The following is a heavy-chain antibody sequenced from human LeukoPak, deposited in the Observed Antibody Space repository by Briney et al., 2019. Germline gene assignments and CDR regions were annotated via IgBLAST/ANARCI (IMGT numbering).Heavy chain of an antibody. CDR1: GYTFTSYG. J-gene: IGHJ5*02. D-gene: IGHD2-21*01. Sequence: ASVKVSCKASGYTFTSYGISWVRQAPGQGLEWMGWISAYNGNTNYAQKLQGRVTTTTDTSTSTAYMELRSLRSDDTAVYYCARDREEFNCGGDCYSSGWFDPWGQGTLVTVSS. CDR2: ISAYNGNT. V-gene: IGHV1-18*01. CDR3: ARDREEFNCGGDCYSSGWFDP.